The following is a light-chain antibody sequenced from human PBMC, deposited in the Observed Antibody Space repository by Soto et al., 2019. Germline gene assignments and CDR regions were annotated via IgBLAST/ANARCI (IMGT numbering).Light chain of an antibody. V-gene: IGKV1-33*01. Sequence: DIQMTQSPSSLSASIGDRITITCQASQDINKYLNWYQQKPGKAPKLLIYDASNLEKGVQSRFSGSSSGTDFTFTISSLQPEDTATYYCKQYDYLPRTFGQGTRLEIK. CDR3: KQYDYLPRT. CDR2: DAS. J-gene: IGKJ5*01. CDR1: QDINKY.